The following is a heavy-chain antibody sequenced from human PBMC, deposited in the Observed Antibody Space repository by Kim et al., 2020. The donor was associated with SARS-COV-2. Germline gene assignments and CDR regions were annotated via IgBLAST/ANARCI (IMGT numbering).Heavy chain of an antibody. Sequence: SETLSLTCAVSGGSISSSNWWSWVRQPPGKGLEWIGEIYHSGSTNYNPSLKSRVTISVDKSKNQFSLKLSSVTAADTAVYYCARVPLCSGRPGDDYWGQGTLVTVSS. CDR3: ARVPLCSGRPGDDY. D-gene: IGHD6-19*01. V-gene: IGHV4-4*02. J-gene: IGHJ4*02. CDR1: GGSISSSNW. CDR2: IYHSGST.